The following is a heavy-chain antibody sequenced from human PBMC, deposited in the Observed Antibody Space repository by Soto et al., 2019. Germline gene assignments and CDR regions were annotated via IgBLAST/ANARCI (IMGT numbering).Heavy chain of an antibody. CDR3: ARYYDGSSTYYFDA. CDR1: GGSISGRSYY. Sequence: QLQLQESGPGLVKPSETLSLTCTVSGGSISGRSYYWGWIRQSPGKGLEWIGNIYYSGSTYYNPSLKSRVTISVDTSKNQFSLKLSSVTAADTAVYYCARYYDGSSTYYFDAWGQGTLVTVSS. V-gene: IGHV4-39*01. CDR2: IYYSGST. D-gene: IGHD3-22*01. J-gene: IGHJ4*02.